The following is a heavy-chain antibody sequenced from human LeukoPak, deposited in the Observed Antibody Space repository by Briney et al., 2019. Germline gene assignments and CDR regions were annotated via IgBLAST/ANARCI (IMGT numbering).Heavy chain of an antibody. D-gene: IGHD3-22*01. J-gene: IGHJ6*02. CDR3: ARYEVITGPYYRGMDV. CDR2: ISANSGNT. Sequence: ASVKVSCKASDFTFTSYGISWVRQAPGQGLEWMGWISANSGNTNYAQRFQGRVTITRDTSTSTAYMELRSLTSDDTAVYYCARYEVITGPYYRGMDVWGQGTTVTVS. V-gene: IGHV1-18*01. CDR1: DFTFTSYG.